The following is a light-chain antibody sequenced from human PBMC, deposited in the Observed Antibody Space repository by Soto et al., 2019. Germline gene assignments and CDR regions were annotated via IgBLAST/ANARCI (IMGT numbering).Light chain of an antibody. CDR1: QSISSW. V-gene: IGKV1-5*03. J-gene: IGKJ1*01. CDR2: KAS. CDR3: KQYNRYWP. Sequence: DIQMTQSPSTLSASLGGRVTITCRASQSISSWLAWYQQKPGKAPKLLIYKASSLESGVRSRFSGSGSATEFTLTISSLQPDHFATFYCKQYNRYWPFAPGTKV.